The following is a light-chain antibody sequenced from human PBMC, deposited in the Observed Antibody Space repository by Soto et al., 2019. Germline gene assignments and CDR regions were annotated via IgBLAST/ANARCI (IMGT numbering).Light chain of an antibody. CDR3: CSYAGSRWV. V-gene: IGLV2-23*01. J-gene: IGLJ3*02. CDR1: NSDVGSYNL. Sequence: QSALTQPASVSGSPGQSITISCTGTNSDVGSYNLVSWYQQHPGKAPKLMIYEGTKRPSGISNRFSGSKSGNTASLTISGLQAEDEADYYCCSYAGSRWVFGGGTQLTVL. CDR2: EGT.